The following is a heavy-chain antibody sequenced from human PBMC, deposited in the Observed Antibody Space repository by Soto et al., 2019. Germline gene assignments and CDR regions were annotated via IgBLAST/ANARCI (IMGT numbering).Heavy chain of an antibody. Sequence: PGESLKISCKGSGYSFTSYWISWVRQMPGKGLEWMGRIDPSDSYTNYSPSFQGHVTISADKSISTAYLQWSSLKASDTAMYYYALGYSSGWYYLVDVWGQGTTVTVSS. CDR2: IDPSDSYT. V-gene: IGHV5-10-1*01. CDR3: ALGYSSGWYYLVDV. CDR1: GYSFTSYW. J-gene: IGHJ6*02. D-gene: IGHD6-19*01.